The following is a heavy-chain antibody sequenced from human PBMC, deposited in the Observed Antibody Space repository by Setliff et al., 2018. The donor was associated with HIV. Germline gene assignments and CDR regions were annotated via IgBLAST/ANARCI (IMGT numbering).Heavy chain of an antibody. CDR3: ARRWGIRGYSS. V-gene: IGHV4-4*09. D-gene: IGHD5-18*01. CDR2: IYSSGST. CDR1: GDSISSYS. J-gene: IGHJ5*02. Sequence: SETLSLTCTVSGDSISSYSWNWIRQPPGKGLEWIGYIYSSGSTNYNPSLKSRVTISVDTSKNQFSLKLYSVTAADTSVYYCARRWGIRGYSSWGQGTLVTVSS.